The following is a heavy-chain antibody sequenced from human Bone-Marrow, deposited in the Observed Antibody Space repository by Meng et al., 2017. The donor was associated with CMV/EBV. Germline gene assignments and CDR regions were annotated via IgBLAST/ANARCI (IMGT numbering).Heavy chain of an antibody. CDR2: IKNDGRIV. Sequence: EVPLVGCRGGLVPAGGALRLSCAASGITFRDYWMHLVRQAPGKGLGWVSGIKNDGRIVSHADSVKGRFTISRDNTNNMLYLQMSSLRAEDTAIYYCASAVPTNRPWGQGILVTVSS. J-gene: IGHJ5*02. CDR3: ASAVPTNRP. CDR1: GITFRDYW. D-gene: IGHD4-17*01. V-gene: IGHV3-74*01.